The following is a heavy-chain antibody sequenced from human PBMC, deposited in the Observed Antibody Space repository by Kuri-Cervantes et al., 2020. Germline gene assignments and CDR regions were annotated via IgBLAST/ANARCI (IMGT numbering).Heavy chain of an antibody. D-gene: IGHD2-2*01. J-gene: IGHJ6*03. V-gene: IGHV1-18*01. CDR2: ISAYNGNT. CDR1: CYTFTSYG. Sequence: ASVKITCKASCYTFTSYGSSWVRQAPGQGLEWMGWISAYNGNTNYAQMLQGRVTMTTDTSTSTAYMELRSLRSDDTAVHYWARSTTPYCSSTSCRNYYYYYYMDVWGKGTTVTVSS. CDR3: ARSTTPYCSSTSCRNYYYYYYMDV.